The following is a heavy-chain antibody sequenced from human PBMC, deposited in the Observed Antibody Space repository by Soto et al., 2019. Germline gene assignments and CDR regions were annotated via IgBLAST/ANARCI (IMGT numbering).Heavy chain of an antibody. J-gene: IGHJ3*02. Sequence: VQSAHTQVLEWMGWINPNSGGTNYAQKFQGRVTMTRDTSISTAYMELSRLRSDDTAVYYGARRGAGGTTRSSGAFDSPVKATMVTVSS. CDR2: INPNSGGT. V-gene: IGHV1-2*02. D-gene: IGHD1-26*01. CDR3: ARRGAGGTTRSSGAFDS.